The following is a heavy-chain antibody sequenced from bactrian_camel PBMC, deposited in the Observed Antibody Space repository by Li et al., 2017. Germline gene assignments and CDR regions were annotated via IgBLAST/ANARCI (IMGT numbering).Heavy chain of an antibody. J-gene: IGHJ6*01. D-gene: IGHD2*01. CDR1: GFPLTTCA. V-gene: IGHV3S53*01. Sequence: HVQLVESGGGLAQPGGSLRLTCTAPGFPLTTCAMNWYRQAAGKQREWVSAIRSDGTTSYDDSVKGRFTISRDEDKYTVYLQMNSLKSEDTAIYYCAAGFRSYGVGSPCSTREVDFSYWGQGTQVTVS. CDR3: AAGFRSYGVGSPCSTREVDFSY. CDR2: IRSDGTT.